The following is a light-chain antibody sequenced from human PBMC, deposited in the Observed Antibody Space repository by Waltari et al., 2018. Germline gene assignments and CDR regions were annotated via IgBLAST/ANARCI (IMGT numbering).Light chain of an antibody. CDR3: SSYAGRSNLV. CDR1: SSDAGGYNW. J-gene: IGLJ3*02. V-gene: IGLV2-8*01. Sequence: QSALTPPPAASGSPGQSVIISCTGTSSDAGGYNWVSWYQQHPGKVPKLLIYEVSKRPSGVPDRFSGSKSGNTASLTVSGLQAEDEADYYCSSYAGRSNLVFGGGTRVTVL. CDR2: EVS.